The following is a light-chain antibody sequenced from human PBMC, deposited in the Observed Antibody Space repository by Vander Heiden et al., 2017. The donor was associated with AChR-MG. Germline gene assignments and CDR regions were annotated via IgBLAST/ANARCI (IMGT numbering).Light chain of an antibody. CDR2: LGS. V-gene: IGKV2-28*01. Sequence: DIVMTQSPLSLPVTPGEPASTSCRSSQSLLHSNVYNYLDWYLQKPGQSPQLLIYLGSNRASGVPDRFSGSGSGTDFTLKISRVEAEDVGVYYCRQALQTPRTFGQGTKVEIK. CDR3: RQALQTPRT. J-gene: IGKJ1*01. CDR1: QSLLHSNVYNY.